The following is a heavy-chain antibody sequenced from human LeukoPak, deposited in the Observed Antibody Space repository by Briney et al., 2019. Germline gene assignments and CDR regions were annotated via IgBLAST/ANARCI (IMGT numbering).Heavy chain of an antibody. CDR1: GFTFRSFY. V-gene: IGHV3-7*01. J-gene: IGHJ4*02. CDR3: AKDEVGGHFEY. Sequence: AGGSLRLSCAASGFTFRSFYMSWVRQAPGKGLEWVAKVNENGRETHYADSVKGRFIISRDNARNSVSLQMSNLRVEDTAVYYCAKDEVGGHFEYWGQGILVTVSS. CDR2: VNENGRET.